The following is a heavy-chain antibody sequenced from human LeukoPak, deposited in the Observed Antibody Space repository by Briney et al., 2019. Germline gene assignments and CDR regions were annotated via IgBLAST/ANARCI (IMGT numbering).Heavy chain of an antibody. J-gene: IGHJ1*01. CDR3: AREWYYYDSSAYFGYFQH. D-gene: IGHD3-22*01. Sequence: ASVKVSCKASGYTFTSYAMHWVRQAPGQRLEWMGWINAGNGNTKYSQKFQGRVTITRDTSASTAYMELSSLRSEDTAVYYCAREWYYYDSSAYFGYFQHWGQGTLVTVSS. CDR1: GYTFTSYA. V-gene: IGHV1-3*01. CDR2: INAGNGNT.